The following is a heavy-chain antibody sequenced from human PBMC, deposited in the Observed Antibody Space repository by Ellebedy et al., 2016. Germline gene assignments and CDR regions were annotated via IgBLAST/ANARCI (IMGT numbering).Heavy chain of an antibody. D-gene: IGHD1-1*01. CDR3: ATRTINWDDF. J-gene: IGHJ4*02. CDR1: ESTFSCCD. CDR2: ISSDGSNK. Sequence: GGSLRLSCTASESTFSCCDMRVGRGAPGKGLECGAVISSDGSNKKYADSVKGRFTISRDNSENTLYLQMNSLRPEDTAVYYCATRTINWDDFWGQGTLVTVSS. V-gene: IGHV3-30*03.